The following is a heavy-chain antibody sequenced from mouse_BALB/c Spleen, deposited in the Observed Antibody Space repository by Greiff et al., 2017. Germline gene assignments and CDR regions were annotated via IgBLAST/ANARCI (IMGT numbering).Heavy chain of an antibody. CDR2: INPGSGGT. Sequence: VHLVESGAELVRPGTSVKVSCKASGYAFTNYLIEWVKQRPGQGLEWIGVINPGSGGTNYNEKFKGKATLTADKSSSTAYMQLSSLTSDDSAVYFCARDGNYVAMDYWGQGTSVTVSS. D-gene: IGHD2-1*01. CDR1: GYAFTNYL. V-gene: IGHV1-54*01. J-gene: IGHJ4*01. CDR3: ARDGNYVAMDY.